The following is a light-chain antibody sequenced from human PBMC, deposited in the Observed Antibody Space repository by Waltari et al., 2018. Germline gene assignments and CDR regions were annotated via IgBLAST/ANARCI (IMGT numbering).Light chain of an antibody. CDR1: QSISSY. Sequence: DIQMTQSPSSLSASVGDIVTITCRASQSISSYLNWYQQKPGKAPKLLIYAASSLQSGVPARFSGSGAGTDFTLTISSLQTEDFATYYCQQSHSTPLTFGGGTKVEIK. V-gene: IGKV1-39*01. J-gene: IGKJ4*01. CDR2: AAS. CDR3: QQSHSTPLT.